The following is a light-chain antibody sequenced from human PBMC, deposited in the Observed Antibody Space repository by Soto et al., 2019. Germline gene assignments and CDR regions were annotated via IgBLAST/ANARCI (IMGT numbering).Light chain of an antibody. J-gene: IGKJ1*01. CDR1: QSLLHSNGYNY. CDR3: MQALKTQAK. V-gene: IGKV2-28*01. Sequence: DIVMTQSPLSLPVTPGEPASISCRSSQSLLHSNGYNYLDWYLQKPGQSPQLLIYLGSNRASGVTDRFSGSGSGTDFTLKISRVEAEDVGVYYCMQALKTQAKFGQGTKVDI. CDR2: LGS.